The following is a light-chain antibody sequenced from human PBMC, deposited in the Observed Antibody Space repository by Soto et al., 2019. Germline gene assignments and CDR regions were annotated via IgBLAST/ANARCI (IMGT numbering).Light chain of an antibody. CDR3: QQYGSSPRGT. Sequence: EIVLTQSPGTLSLSPGERATLSCRASQSVSSSYLAWYQQKPGQARRLLIYGASSRATGIPDRFSGSGSGTDFTLTISRLEPEDFAVYYCQQYGSSPRGTFGQGTKVEIK. J-gene: IGKJ1*01. CDR2: GAS. CDR1: QSVSSSY. V-gene: IGKV3-20*01.